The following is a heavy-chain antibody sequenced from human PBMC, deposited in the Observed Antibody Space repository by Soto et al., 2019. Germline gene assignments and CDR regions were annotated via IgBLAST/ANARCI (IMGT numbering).Heavy chain of an antibody. V-gene: IGHV3-30*18. CDR2: ISYDGTKR. CDR1: GFTFSTYG. CDR3: AKAPIAVAGSYLHY. J-gene: IGHJ4*02. Sequence: QVQLVESGGGVAQPGKSLTLSCVVSGFTFSTYGMHWVRQAPGKGLEWVALISYDGTKRYYAASVKGRVTISRDNSKNTMYLEMNSLRADDTAVYYCAKAPIAVAGSYLHYWGQGTLVIASS. D-gene: IGHD6-19*01.